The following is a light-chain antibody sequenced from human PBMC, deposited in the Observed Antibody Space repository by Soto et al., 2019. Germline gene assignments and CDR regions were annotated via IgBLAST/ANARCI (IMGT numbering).Light chain of an antibody. Sequence: QSALTQPPSASGSPGQSVTISCTGTSSDVGGYNYVSWYQQHPGKAPKLMIYDVSKRPSGVPDRFSGSKSGNTASLTVSGLQADDEADYYCSSYAGSNNFVFGTGTKVTVL. CDR3: SSYAGSNNFV. V-gene: IGLV2-8*01. J-gene: IGLJ1*01. CDR1: SSDVGGYNY. CDR2: DVS.